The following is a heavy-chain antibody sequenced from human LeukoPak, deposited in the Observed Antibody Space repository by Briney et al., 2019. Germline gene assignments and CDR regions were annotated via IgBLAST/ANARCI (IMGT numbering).Heavy chain of an antibody. Sequence: PGWSLRLSCAASGFIFNAYGRHWVRQAPGKGLEWVAAILFDGSEKYYADSVKGRFTISRDNSKNSLYLQMNSLRVEDTAVYYCVRSQYYFDYWGQGTLVTVSS. CDR3: VRSQYYFDY. J-gene: IGHJ4*02. CDR1: GFIFNAYG. V-gene: IGHV3-30*03. CDR2: ILFDGSEK. D-gene: IGHD3-10*01.